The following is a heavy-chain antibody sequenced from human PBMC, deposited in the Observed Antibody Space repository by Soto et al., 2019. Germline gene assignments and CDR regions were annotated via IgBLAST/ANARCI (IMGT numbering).Heavy chain of an antibody. V-gene: IGHV3-30*18. CDR2: IPDDGRNT. Sequence: QAQLVESGGGVVQPGRSLRLSCEVSGFRFSSYGVHWVRQAPGKGLEWVALIPDDGRNTFYPDSVKGRFSISRDNSKNTVYLQMNSLRAEETAVYYCAKDPRGNGDVTHYYNGMDVWGQGTTVTVSS. J-gene: IGHJ6*02. CDR1: GFRFSSYG. D-gene: IGHD4-17*01. CDR3: AKDPRGNGDVTHYYNGMDV.